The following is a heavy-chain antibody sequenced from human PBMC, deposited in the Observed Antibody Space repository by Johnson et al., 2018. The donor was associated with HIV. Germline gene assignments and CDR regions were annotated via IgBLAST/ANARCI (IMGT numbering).Heavy chain of an antibody. CDR3: AKDLASYSSVWPPAVDV. V-gene: IGHV3-30*04. D-gene: IGHD6-25*01. J-gene: IGHJ3*01. CDR2: ISADGRNK. Sequence: QVQLVESGGGVVQPGRSLRLSCAASGFIFSDYVIHWVRQAPGKGLEWVSVISADGRNKYSADSVKGRFTISRDTSKNTLYLQMNSLRAEDTAVYYCAKDLASYSSVWPPAVDVWGQGTMVTVSS. CDR1: GFIFSDYV.